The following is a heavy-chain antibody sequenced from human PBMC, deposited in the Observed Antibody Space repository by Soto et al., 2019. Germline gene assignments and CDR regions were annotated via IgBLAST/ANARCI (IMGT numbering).Heavy chain of an antibody. J-gene: IGHJ6*02. Sequence: QVQLVQSGAEVKKPGSSVKVSCQASGGTFNSYAISWGRPAPGQGLEWVGGIIPIFGTANYAQKFQGRVRITADEYTSKAYMELSSLRSEDTAVYYCARSDLQYYCGMEVWGQGATVTVSS. CDR1: GGTFNSYA. V-gene: IGHV1-69*12. CDR3: ARSDLQYYCGMEV. CDR2: IIPIFGTA.